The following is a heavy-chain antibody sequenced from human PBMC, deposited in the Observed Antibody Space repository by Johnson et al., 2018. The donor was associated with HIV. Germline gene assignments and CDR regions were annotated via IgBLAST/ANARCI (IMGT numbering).Heavy chain of an antibody. CDR1: GFTFSSYA. Sequence: MLLVESGGGVVQPGRSLRLSCAASGFTFSSYAMHWVRQAPGKGLEWVANIKQVGSAKYYVDSVKGRFTISRDNAENSLYLQMNSLRGEDTAVYYCARGDYDYGDYVDAFDIWGQGTMVTVSS. D-gene: IGHD4-17*01. CDR3: ARGDYDYGDYVDAFDI. CDR2: IKQVGSAK. J-gene: IGHJ3*02. V-gene: IGHV3-7*01.